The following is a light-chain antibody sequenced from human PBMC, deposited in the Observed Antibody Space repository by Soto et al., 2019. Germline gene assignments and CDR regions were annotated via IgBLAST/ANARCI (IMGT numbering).Light chain of an antibody. J-gene: IGLJ1*01. CDR2: GNT. Sequence: QSVLTQPPSVSGAPGQRVTISCTGSSSNIGAGYDVHWYQQVPGTAPKLLIYGNTNRPSGVPDRFSGSKSGTSASLVITGLQAADEADYYCQSYDNSLSGFYVFGNGTKAT. CDR3: QSYDNSLSGFYV. CDR1: SSNIGAGYD. V-gene: IGLV1-40*01.